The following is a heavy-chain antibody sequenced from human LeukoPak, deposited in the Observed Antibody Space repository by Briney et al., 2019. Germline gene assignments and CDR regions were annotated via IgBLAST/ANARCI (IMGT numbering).Heavy chain of an antibody. Sequence: ASVKVSCKASGYTFTSYYMHWVRQAPGQGLEWMGIINPSGGSTNYAQKSQGRVTMTRDMSTSTVYMELSSLRSEDTAVYYCARGRTSHSSGSYRIGKFDYWGQGTLVTVSS. CDR2: INPSGGST. V-gene: IGHV1-46*01. J-gene: IGHJ4*02. CDR1: GYTFTSYY. D-gene: IGHD1-26*01. CDR3: ARGRTSHSSGSYRIGKFDY.